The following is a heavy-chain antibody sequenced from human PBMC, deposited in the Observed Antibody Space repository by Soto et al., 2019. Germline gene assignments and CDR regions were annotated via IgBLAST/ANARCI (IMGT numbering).Heavy chain of an antibody. V-gene: IGHV3-23*01. J-gene: IGHJ5*02. CDR2: ISGSGDKT. CDR3: AKYALQSRNDAEDNWFDP. CDR1: GFTFDNYA. D-gene: IGHD2-2*01. Sequence: LLESGGGLVQPGGSLRLSCAASGFTFDNYAMSWVRQAPGKGLEWVSAISGSGDKTYYGDSVKGRFTISRDNSKTTLFLQMNSLRAEDTAVYYCAKYALQSRNDAEDNWFDPWGQGTLVTVSS.